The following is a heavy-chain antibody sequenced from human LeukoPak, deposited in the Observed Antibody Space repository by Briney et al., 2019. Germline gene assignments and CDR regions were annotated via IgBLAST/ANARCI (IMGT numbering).Heavy chain of an antibody. D-gene: IGHD3-10*01. CDR1: GFTFSSYS. V-gene: IGHV3-21*01. CDR2: ISGSSSYI. CDR3: ARGSTMVRGVNY. J-gene: IGHJ4*02. Sequence: GGSLRLSCAASGFTFSSYSMNWVRQAPGKGLEWVSSISGSSSYIYYADSVNGRFTISRDNAKNSLYLQMNSLRAEDTAVYYCARGSTMVRGVNYWGQGTLVTVSS.